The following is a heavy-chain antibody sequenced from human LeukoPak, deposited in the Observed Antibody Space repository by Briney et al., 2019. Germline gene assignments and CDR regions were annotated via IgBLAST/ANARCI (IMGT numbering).Heavy chain of an antibody. V-gene: IGHV4-4*07. J-gene: IGHJ4*02. CDR2: IYTSGST. CDR1: GGSISSYY. CDR3: AREGSSSWEDDY. Sequence: SETLSLTCTVSGGSISSYYWSWIRQPAGKGLEWIGRIYTSGSTNYNPSLESRVTMSVDTSKNQFSLKLSSVTAADTAVYYCAREGSSSWEDDYWGQGTLVTVSS. D-gene: IGHD6-13*01.